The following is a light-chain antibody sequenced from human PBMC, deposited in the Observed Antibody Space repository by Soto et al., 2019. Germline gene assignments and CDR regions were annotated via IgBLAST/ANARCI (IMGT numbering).Light chain of an antibody. CDR2: AAS. Sequence: IQMTQSPSSLSASGGDRVTITCRASQSISSYLNWYQQKPGTAPKLLIYAASSLQSGVPSRFSGSGSGTEFTLTISSLQPEDFATYYCLQHNSYPWTFGQGTKVDIK. J-gene: IGKJ1*01. CDR3: LQHNSYPWT. V-gene: IGKV1-17*01. CDR1: QSISSY.